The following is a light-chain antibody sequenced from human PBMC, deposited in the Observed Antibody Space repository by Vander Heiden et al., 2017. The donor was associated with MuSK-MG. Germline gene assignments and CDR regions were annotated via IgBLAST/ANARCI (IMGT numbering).Light chain of an antibody. CDR2: AAS. CDR1: QSISSY. V-gene: IGKV1-39*01. CDR3: QQSDTALRVT. Sequence: DIQITQSPSSLSASVGDRVTITCRASQSISSYLNWYQQKPGKAPKLLIYAASSLQIVVPSKFPGTGYRTDFALTINSLQPVNFATYTSQQSDTALRVTFGQGTKLEIK. J-gene: IGKJ2*01.